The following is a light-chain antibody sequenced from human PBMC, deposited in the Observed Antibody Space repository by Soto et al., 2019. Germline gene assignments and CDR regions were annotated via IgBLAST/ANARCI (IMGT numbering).Light chain of an antibody. CDR2: EVS. Sequence: QSVLTQPASVSGSPGQSITISCIGTSSDIDDYNYVSWYQQYPGKVPKLIIYEVSDRPSGVSNRFSGSKSGNTASLTISGLQAEDEADYYCSSYTSRSSVVFGGGTKLTVL. V-gene: IGLV2-14*01. CDR1: SSDIDDYNY. J-gene: IGLJ2*01. CDR3: SSYTSRSSVV.